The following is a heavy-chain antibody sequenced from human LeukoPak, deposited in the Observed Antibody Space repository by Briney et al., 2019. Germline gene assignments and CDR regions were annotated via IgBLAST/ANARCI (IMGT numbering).Heavy chain of an antibody. Sequence: SQTLSLTCAISGDSVSSNSTACNWIRQSPSRGLEWLGRTYYRSKWYSDYAVSVKSRITINPDTSKNQFSLQLNSVTPEDTAVYYCARGGQGDGYSADEAFDMWGQGTKVTVSS. D-gene: IGHD5-24*01. J-gene: IGHJ3*02. CDR2: TYYRSKWYS. V-gene: IGHV6-1*01. CDR3: ARGGQGDGYSADEAFDM. CDR1: GDSVSSNSTA.